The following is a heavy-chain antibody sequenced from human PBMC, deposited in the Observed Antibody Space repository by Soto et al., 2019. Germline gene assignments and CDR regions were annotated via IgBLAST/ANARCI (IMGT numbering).Heavy chain of an antibody. D-gene: IGHD3-3*01. CDR2: ISGSGGHT. J-gene: IGHJ5*02. CDR1: GFTFSNFA. V-gene: IGHV3-23*01. Sequence: GGSLRLSCAASGFTFSNFAMSWVRQPPGKGLEWVSTISGSGGHTFYADSVKGRFTISRDNSKSTLFLQMSGLRAEDSAMYYCAKDWLWSGPTVGWFDPWGQGTLVTVSS. CDR3: AKDWLWSGPTVGWFDP.